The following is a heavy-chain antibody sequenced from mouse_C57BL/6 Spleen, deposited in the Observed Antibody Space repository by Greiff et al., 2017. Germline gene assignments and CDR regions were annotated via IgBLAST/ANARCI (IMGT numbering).Heavy chain of an antibody. CDR2: IYPRSGNT. CDR3: ARQGITTVVEGFDY. J-gene: IGHJ2*01. CDR1: GYTFTSYG. Sequence: QVHVKQSGAELARPGASVKLSCKASGYTFTSYGISWVKQRTGQGLEWIGEIYPRSGNTYYNEKFKGKATLTADKSSSTGYMELRSLTSEDSAVYFCARQGITTVVEGFDYWGQGTTLTVSS. D-gene: IGHD1-1*01. V-gene: IGHV1-81*01.